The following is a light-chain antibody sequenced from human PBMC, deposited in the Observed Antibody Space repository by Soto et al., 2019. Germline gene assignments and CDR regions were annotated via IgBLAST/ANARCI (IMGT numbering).Light chain of an antibody. CDR2: DVI. J-gene: IGLJ1*01. CDR3: CSYAGDYTFV. CDR1: SSDVGVYKY. Sequence: QSALIQPRSVSGSPGQSVTISCTGTSSDVGVYKYVSWYRQHPGKAPKLMIYDVITRPSGVPDRFSGSKSGNTASLTISGLQAEDEADYYCCSYAGDYTFVFGSGTSSPS. V-gene: IGLV2-11*01.